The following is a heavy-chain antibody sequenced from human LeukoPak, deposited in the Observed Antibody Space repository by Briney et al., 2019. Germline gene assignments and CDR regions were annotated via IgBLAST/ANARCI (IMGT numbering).Heavy chain of an antibody. Sequence: PSETLSLTCTVSGGSINSHYWSWIRQPPGKGLEWIGHIYYSGSTNYNPSLKSRVTISVDTSKNQFSLKLNSVTAADTAVYYCARVGYYYYYMDVWGKGTTVTVSS. J-gene: IGHJ6*03. CDR2: IYYSGST. CDR1: GGSINSHY. V-gene: IGHV4-59*11. CDR3: ARVGYYYYYMDV.